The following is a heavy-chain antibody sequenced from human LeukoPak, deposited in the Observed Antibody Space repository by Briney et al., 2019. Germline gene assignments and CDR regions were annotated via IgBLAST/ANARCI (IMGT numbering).Heavy chain of an antibody. D-gene: IGHD6-19*01. CDR3: ARDWAYTSGWYPNFFDY. J-gene: IGHJ4*02. CDR2: TYYRSKWYN. V-gene: IGHV6-1*01. CDR1: GDSVSSNSAA. Sequence: SQTLSLTCVISGDSVSSNSAAWNWIKQSPSRGLEWLGRTYYRSKWYNDYAISVKSRITINPDTSKNQFSLHLNSVTPEDTAVYYCARDWAYTSGWYPNFFDYWGQGTLVTVSS.